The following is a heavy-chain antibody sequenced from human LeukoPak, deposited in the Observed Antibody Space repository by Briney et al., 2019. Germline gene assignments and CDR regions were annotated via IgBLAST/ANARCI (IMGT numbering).Heavy chain of an antibody. Sequence: GGSLRLSCAASGFTFSSYAMSWVRQAPGKGLEWVSAISGSGGSTYYADSVKGRFTISRDNSMNTLYLQMNSLRAEDTAVYYCAKDGGYSSSLGAFDIWGQGTMVTVSS. CDR2: ISGSGGST. CDR1: GFTFSSYA. D-gene: IGHD6-13*01. J-gene: IGHJ3*02. CDR3: AKDGGYSSSLGAFDI. V-gene: IGHV3-23*01.